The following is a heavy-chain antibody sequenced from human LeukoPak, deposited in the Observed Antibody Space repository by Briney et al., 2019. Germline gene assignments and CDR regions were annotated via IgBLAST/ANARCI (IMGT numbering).Heavy chain of an antibody. CDR3: AKDSWGPQD. CDR1: GFTFSNFG. V-gene: IGHV3-30*18. J-gene: IGHJ4*02. CDR2: ISYDGYNK. Sequence: GGSLRLSCAASGFTFSNFGMHWVRQAPGKGLEWVAVISYDGYNKHYADSVKGRFTISRDNSKNTLYLQVNSLRAEDTAVYYCAKDSWGPQDWGQGTLVTVSS. D-gene: IGHD3-16*01.